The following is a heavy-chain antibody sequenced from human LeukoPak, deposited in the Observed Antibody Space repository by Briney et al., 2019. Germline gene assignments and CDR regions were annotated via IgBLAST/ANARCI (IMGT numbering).Heavy chain of an antibody. V-gene: IGHV3-66*01. D-gene: IGHD6-13*01. CDR1: EFSVGSNY. J-gene: IGHJ1*01. Sequence: GGSLRLSCAASEFSVGSNYMTWVRQAPGKGLEWVSLIYSGGSTYYADSVKGRFTISRDNSKNTLYLQMNSLRAEDTAVYYCARGERRQLVGSSEKYFQHWGQGTLVTVSS. CDR3: ARGERRQLVGSSEKYFQH. CDR2: IYSGGST.